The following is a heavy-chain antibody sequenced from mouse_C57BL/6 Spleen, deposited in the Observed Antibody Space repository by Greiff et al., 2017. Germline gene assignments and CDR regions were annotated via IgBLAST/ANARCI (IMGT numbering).Heavy chain of an antibody. CDR3: ARDYSNYPGYYAMDY. CDR2: INYDGSST. J-gene: IGHJ4*01. Sequence: DVKLVESEGGLVQPGSSMKLSCTASGFTFSDYYMAWVRQVPEKGLEWVANINYDGSSTYYLDSLKSRFIISRDNAKNILYLQMSSLKSEDTATYYCARDYSNYPGYYAMDYWGQGTSVTVSS. CDR1: GFTFSDYY. D-gene: IGHD2-5*01. V-gene: IGHV5-16*01.